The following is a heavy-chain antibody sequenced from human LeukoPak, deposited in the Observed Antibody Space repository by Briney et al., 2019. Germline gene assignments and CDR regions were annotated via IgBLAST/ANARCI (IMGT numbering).Heavy chain of an antibody. Sequence: PSETLSLTCAVSGGSISSGGYSWSWIRQPPGKGLEWIGYMYHSGSTNYNPSLKSRVTMFVDMSKNQFSLRLSSVTAADTAVYYCARHRAYSSSSPFDYWGQGTLVTVSS. V-gene: IGHV4-30-2*01. CDR3: ARHRAYSSSSPFDY. J-gene: IGHJ4*02. D-gene: IGHD6-6*01. CDR1: GGSISSGGYS. CDR2: MYHSGST.